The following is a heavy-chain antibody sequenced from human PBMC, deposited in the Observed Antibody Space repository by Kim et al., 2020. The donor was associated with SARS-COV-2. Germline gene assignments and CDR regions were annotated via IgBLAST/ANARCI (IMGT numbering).Heavy chain of an antibody. Sequence: GGSLRLSCAASGFTFSDHYMDWVRQAPGKGLEWVGRTRNKANSYTTEYAASVKGRFTISRDDSKNSLYLQMNSLKTEDTAVYYCARLSDGASDYWGQGTLVTVSS. CDR3: ARLSDGASDY. CDR2: TRNKANSYTT. D-gene: IGHD4-17*01. V-gene: IGHV3-72*01. CDR1: GFTFSDHY. J-gene: IGHJ4*02.